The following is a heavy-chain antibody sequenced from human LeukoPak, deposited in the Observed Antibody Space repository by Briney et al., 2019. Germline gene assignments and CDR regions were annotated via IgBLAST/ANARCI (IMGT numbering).Heavy chain of an antibody. V-gene: IGHV3-9*01. CDR1: GFTFNNYA. CDR2: ISWNSGSI. CDR3: AKDPHRDGYNPNFDY. Sequence: PGGSLRLSCAGSGFTFNNYAMHWVRQAPGKGLEWVSGISWNSGSIGYADSVKGRFTISRDNAKNSLYLQMNSLRAEDTALYYCAKDPHRDGYNPNFDYWGQGTLVTVSS. J-gene: IGHJ4*02. D-gene: IGHD5-24*01.